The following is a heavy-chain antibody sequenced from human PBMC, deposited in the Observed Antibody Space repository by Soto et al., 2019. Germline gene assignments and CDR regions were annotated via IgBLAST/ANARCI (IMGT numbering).Heavy chain of an antibody. CDR1: GYTFTVYY. V-gene: IGHV1-2*04. Sequence: ASVKVSCKASGYTFTVYYMHWVRQAPGQGLEWMGWINPNSGGTNYAQKFQGWVTMTRDTSISTAYMELSRLRSDDTAVYYCARGLRGCSSTSCYWAYYYYGMDVWGQGTTVTVSS. D-gene: IGHD2-2*01. CDR3: ARGLRGCSSTSCYWAYYYYGMDV. CDR2: INPNSGGT. J-gene: IGHJ6*02.